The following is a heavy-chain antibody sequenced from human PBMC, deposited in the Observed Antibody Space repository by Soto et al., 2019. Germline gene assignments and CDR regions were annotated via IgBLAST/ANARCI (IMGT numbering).Heavy chain of an antibody. Sequence: KPSETLSLTCSISGGTIGDYYWSWIRQPPGKGLEWLAYIYYTGKTDQNPSLERRVSISLGTSKNQFSLNQRSVTAADTAVYYCVRKHNRAGCFDSWGQGILVTVSS. CDR1: GGTIGDYY. CDR3: VRKHNRAGCFDS. V-gene: IGHV4-59*01. CDR2: IYYTGKT. J-gene: IGHJ4*02. D-gene: IGHD2-21*01.